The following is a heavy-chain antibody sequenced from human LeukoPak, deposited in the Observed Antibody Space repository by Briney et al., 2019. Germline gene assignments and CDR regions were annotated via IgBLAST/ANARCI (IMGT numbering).Heavy chain of an antibody. CDR3: AREMGSRSYYYDSSGYRGKFDP. Sequence: SVKVSCKASGGTFSSYAISWVRQAPGQGLEWMGRIIPILGIANYAQKFQGRVTITADKSTSTAYMELSSLRSEDTAVYYCAREMGSRSYYYDSSGYRGKFDPWGQGTLVTVSS. D-gene: IGHD3-22*01. CDR2: IIPILGIA. CDR1: GGTFSSYA. V-gene: IGHV1-69*04. J-gene: IGHJ5*02.